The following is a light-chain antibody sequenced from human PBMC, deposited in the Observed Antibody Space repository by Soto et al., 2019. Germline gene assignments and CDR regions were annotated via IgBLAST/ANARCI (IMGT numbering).Light chain of an antibody. J-gene: IGLJ1*01. CDR3: LSYSSSTSPYV. Sequence: QSALTQPASVSGSPGQSLTISCTGTSSDVGGYNCVSWYQQHPGKAPKLMIYDVTHRPSGVSNRFSGSKSGNTASLTISGLQAEDEADYYCLSYSSSTSPYVLGTGTKVTVL. CDR1: SSDVGGYNC. CDR2: DVT. V-gene: IGLV2-14*01.